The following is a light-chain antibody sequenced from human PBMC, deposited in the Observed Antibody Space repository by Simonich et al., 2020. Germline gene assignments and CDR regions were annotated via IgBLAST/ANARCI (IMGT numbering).Light chain of an antibody. Sequence: EIVMTQSPATLSVSPGERATLSCRASQSVSSNLAWYKQKPGQAPRLLIYGASTRATGIPARFSGSWSGTEFTLTISSMQSEDFAVYYCQQYNNWWTFGQGTKVEIK. V-gene: IGKV3-15*01. CDR1: QSVSSN. CDR2: GAS. J-gene: IGKJ1*01. CDR3: QQYNNWWT.